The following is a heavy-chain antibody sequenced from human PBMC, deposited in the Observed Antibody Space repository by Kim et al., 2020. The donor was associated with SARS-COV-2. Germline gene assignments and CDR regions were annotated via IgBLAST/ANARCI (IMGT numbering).Heavy chain of an antibody. V-gene: IGHV7-4-1*02. Sequence: ASVKVSCKASGYTFTSYAMNWVRQAPGQGLEWMGWINTNTGNPTYAQGFTGRFVFSLDTSVSTAYLQISSLKAEDTAVYYCARDSTPTYYDFWSGLNWFDPCGPGTLVTVSS. CDR2: INTNTGNP. D-gene: IGHD3-3*01. J-gene: IGHJ5*02. CDR3: ARDSTPTYYDFWSGLNWFDP. CDR1: GYTFTSYA.